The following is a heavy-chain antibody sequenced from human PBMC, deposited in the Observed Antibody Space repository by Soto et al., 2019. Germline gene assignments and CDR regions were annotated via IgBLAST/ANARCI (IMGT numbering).Heavy chain of an antibody. CDR1: GYTITSYA. CDR3: ASGDSSGYYYPDAFDI. J-gene: IGHJ3*02. CDR2: INAGNGNT. Sequence: QVQLVQSGAEEKKPGTSVKVSCKASGYTITSYAMHWVRQAPGQRLEWMGWINAGNGNTKYSQKFQGRVTITRDTSASTAYMELSSLRSEDTAVYYCASGDSSGYYYPDAFDIWGQGTMVTVSS. D-gene: IGHD3-22*01. V-gene: IGHV1-3*05.